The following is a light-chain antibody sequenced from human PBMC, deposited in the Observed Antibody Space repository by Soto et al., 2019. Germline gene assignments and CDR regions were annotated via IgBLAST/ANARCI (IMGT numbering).Light chain of an antibody. CDR1: KSFYTNY. Sequence: IVLTHSPCTLSLSPGEISTLSCRASKSFYTNYLAWYQQKPGQAPRLLLYGSSRRATGIQDSFSFSGSENDLTLTLSRLEPDDFEVSYCQHYGSSPPVYTFGQGTTLEIK. CDR2: GSS. V-gene: IGKV3-20*01. J-gene: IGKJ2*01. CDR3: QHYGSSPPVYT.